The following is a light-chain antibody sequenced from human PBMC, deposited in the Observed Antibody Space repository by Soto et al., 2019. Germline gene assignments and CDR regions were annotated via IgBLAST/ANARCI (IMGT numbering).Light chain of an antibody. V-gene: IGLV1-44*01. CDR1: GSNIGSNT. Sequence: QPVLTQPPSASGTPGQRITISCSGSGSNIGSNTVTWYQQLPRTAPKLLIYTDNQRPSGVPDRFSASRSGTSASLAISGLQSGDEADYSCATWDDSLNGYVFATGTKLTVL. J-gene: IGLJ1*01. CDR3: ATWDDSLNGYV. CDR2: TDN.